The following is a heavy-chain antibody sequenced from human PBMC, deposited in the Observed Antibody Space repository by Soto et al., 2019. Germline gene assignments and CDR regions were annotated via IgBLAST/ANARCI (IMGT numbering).Heavy chain of an antibody. J-gene: IGHJ6*02. CDR2: TYYRSKWYN. CDR3: ARDLMVRQRLEYYYYGMDV. D-gene: IGHD2-8*01. V-gene: IGHV6-1*01. Sequence: SQTLSLTCAISGDSVSSNSAAWNWIRQSPSRGLEWLGRTYYRSKWYNDYAVSVKSRITINPDTSKNQFSLQLNSVTPEDTAVYYCARDLMVRQRLEYYYYGMDVWGQGTTVTVSS. CDR1: GDSVSSNSAA.